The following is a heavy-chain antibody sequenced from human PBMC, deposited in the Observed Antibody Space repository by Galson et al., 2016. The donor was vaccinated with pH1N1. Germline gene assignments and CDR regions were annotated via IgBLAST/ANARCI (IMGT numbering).Heavy chain of an antibody. D-gene: IGHD2/OR15-2a*01. CDR1: GFAFSSYD. J-gene: IGHJ3*02. V-gene: IGHV3-33*01. CDR3: ARPFSGGQYWGAAFNI. Sequence: LRLSCAASGFAFSSYDMHWVRQAPGKGLEWVAAIWYDGSNEYYGDSVKGRLTISRDNSKSTLYLQMTSLRDEDTAVDYCARPFSGGQYWGAAFNIWGQGTMVTVSS. CDR2: IWYDGSNE.